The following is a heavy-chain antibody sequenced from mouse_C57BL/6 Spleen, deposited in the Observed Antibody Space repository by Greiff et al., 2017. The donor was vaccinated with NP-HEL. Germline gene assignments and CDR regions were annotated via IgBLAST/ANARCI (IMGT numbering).Heavy chain of an antibody. V-gene: IGHV1-64*01. CDR2: IHPNSGST. J-gene: IGHJ4*01. CDR1: GYTFTSYW. D-gene: IGHD2-14*01. Sequence: VKLQQPGAELVKPGASVKLSCKASGYTFTSYWMHWVKQRPGQGLEWIGMIHPNSGSTNYNEKFKSKATLTVDKSSSTAYMQLSSLTSEDSAVYYCARVGTMSAMDYWGQGTSVTVSS. CDR3: ARVGTMSAMDY.